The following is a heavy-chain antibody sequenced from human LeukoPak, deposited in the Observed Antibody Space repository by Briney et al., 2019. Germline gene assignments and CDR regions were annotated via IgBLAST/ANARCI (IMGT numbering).Heavy chain of an antibody. V-gene: IGHV3-20*04. D-gene: IGHD3-22*01. Sequence: PGGSLRLSCAASGFKFDDYGMSWVRQAPGKGLEWVCDLNWNGAWTGYADSVKGRFTISRDNAKNSLYLQMNSLRAEDTALYYCAGYYYDSSRAFDLWGQETLVTVSA. CDR3: AGYYYDSSRAFDL. CDR2: LNWNGAWT. J-gene: IGHJ5*02. CDR1: GFKFDDYG.